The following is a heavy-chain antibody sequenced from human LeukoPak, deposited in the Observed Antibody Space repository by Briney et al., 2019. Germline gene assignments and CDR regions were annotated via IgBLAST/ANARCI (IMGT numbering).Heavy chain of an antibody. D-gene: IGHD5-18*01. CDR3: ARGGYSYDLWFDP. Sequence: GASVKVSCKASGGTFSSYAISWVRQAPGQGLEWMGGIIPIFGTANYAQKFQGRVTITADESTSTAYMELSSLRSEDTAVYYCARGGYSYDLWFDPWGQGTLVTVSS. CDR2: IIPIFGTA. J-gene: IGHJ5*02. CDR1: GGTFSSYA. V-gene: IGHV1-69*13.